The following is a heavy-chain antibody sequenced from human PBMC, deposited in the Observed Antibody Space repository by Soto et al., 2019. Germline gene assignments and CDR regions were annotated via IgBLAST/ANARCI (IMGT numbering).Heavy chain of an antibody. Sequence: NPSETLSLTCTVSGGSISSGDYYWSWIRQPPGKGLEWIGYIYYSGSTYYNPSLKSRVTISVDTSKNQFSLKLSSVTAADTAVYYCAASDSSGYWVFDYWGQGTLVTVSS. J-gene: IGHJ4*02. CDR1: GGSISSGDYY. V-gene: IGHV4-30-4*01. CDR3: AASDSSGYWVFDY. D-gene: IGHD3-22*01. CDR2: IYYSGST.